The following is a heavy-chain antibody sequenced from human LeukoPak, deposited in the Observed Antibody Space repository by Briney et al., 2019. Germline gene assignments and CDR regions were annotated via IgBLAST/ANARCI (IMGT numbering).Heavy chain of an antibody. J-gene: IGHJ4*02. CDR1: GGSISSGDYY. V-gene: IGHV4-30-4*08. Sequence: SETLSLTCTVSGGSISSGDYYWSWIRQPPGKGLEWIGYIYYSGSTYYNPSLKSRVTISVDTSKNQFSLKLSSVTATDTAVYYCARQKLRRYFDYWGQGTLVTVSS. CDR2: IYYSGST. CDR3: ARQKLRRYFDY. D-gene: IGHD4-23*01.